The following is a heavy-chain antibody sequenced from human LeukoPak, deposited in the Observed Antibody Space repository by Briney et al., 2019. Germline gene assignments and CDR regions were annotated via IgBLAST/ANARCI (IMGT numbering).Heavy chain of an antibody. Sequence: ASVKVSCKASGYTFTSYAMHWVRQAPGQRLEWMGWINAGNGNTKYSQKFQGRVTITRDTSASTAYMELSSLRSEDTAVYYCATFPSSTSFYNWFDPWGQGTLVTVSS. CDR3: ATFPSSTSFYNWFDP. J-gene: IGHJ5*02. CDR1: GYTFTSYA. V-gene: IGHV1-3*01. D-gene: IGHD2-2*01. CDR2: INAGNGNT.